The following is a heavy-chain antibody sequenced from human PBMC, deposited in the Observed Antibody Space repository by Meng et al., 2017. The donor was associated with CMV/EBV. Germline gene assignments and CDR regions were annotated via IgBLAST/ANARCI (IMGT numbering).Heavy chain of an antibody. CDR2: INANTGAT. J-gene: IGHJ4*02. CDR3: AREDCDF. V-gene: IGHV1-2*02. CDR1: GYTFTGYY. Sequence: VRVSCKASGYTFTGYYIHWVRQAPGQGLEWMGWINANTGATNYAQKFKGRVTVTRDTSISIVYMELSRLTSDDTAVYYCAREDCDFWGQGTLVTVSS.